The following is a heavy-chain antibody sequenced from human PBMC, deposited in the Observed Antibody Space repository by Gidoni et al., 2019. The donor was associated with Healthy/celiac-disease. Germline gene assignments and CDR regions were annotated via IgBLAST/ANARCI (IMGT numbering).Heavy chain of an antibody. D-gene: IGHD3-9*01. Sequence: EAQLVQSGAEVKKPGESLRISCKGSGYSFTSHWISWVPQMPGKGLEWMGRIDPSESYTNDSPSFQGHVTISADKSISTAYLQWSSLKASDTAMYYCASGTHYDILTGYYDDYWGQGTLVTVSS. CDR3: ASGTHYDILTGYYDDY. V-gene: IGHV5-10-1*03. J-gene: IGHJ4*02. CDR1: GYSFTSHW. CDR2: IDPSESYT.